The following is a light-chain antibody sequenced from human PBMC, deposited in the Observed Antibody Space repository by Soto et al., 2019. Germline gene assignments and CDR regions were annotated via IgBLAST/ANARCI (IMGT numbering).Light chain of an antibody. J-gene: IGKJ1*01. Sequence: DIQMTQSPSTLSASVGDRVTITCRASQNISTWLAWDQQKPGKAPQVLIYQAFSLQSGVPSRFSGSGSGTEFSLTSSSLQPDDFATEYCQQYDTSSWTFGQGTKV. CDR3: QQYDTSSWT. CDR2: QAF. V-gene: IGKV1-5*03. CDR1: QNISTW.